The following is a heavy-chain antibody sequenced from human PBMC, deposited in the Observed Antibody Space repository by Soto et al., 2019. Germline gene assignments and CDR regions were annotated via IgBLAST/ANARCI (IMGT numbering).Heavy chain of an antibody. J-gene: IGHJ4*02. V-gene: IGHV1-46*01. CDR3: ARDLAAAAY. CDR1: GYIFTNYY. Sequence: ASVKVSCKASGYIFTNYYIHWVRQAPGQGLEWMAIINPLPTSGSTNYAQEFQGRLTVTRDTSTSTVYMELSSLRSDDTAIYYCARDLAAAAYWGQGTLVTVSS. D-gene: IGHD6-13*01. CDR2: INPLPTSGST.